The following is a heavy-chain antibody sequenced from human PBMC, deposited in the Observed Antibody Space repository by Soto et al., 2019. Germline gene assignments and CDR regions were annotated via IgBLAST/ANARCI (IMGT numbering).Heavy chain of an antibody. J-gene: IGHJ3*02. Sequence: QVQLVQSGAEVKKPGASVKVSCKASGYTFTSYDINWVRQATGHGLEWMGWMNPNSGNTGYAQKFQGRVTMTRNTSMSTAYMELSSLISEDTAVYYCARGINYYDSGDDAFDIWGQGTMVTVSS. D-gene: IGHD3-10*01. CDR2: MNPNSGNT. V-gene: IGHV1-8*01. CDR1: GYTFTSYD. CDR3: ARGINYYDSGDDAFDI.